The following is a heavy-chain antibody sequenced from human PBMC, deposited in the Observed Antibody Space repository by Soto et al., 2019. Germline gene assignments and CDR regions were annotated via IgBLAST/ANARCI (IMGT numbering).Heavy chain of an antibody. CDR3: ARDLLRYCTNGVCPGSYYYYYYGMDV. V-gene: IGHV3-53*01. D-gene: IGHD2-8*01. CDR2: IYSGGST. CDR1: WFTVSSNY. J-gene: IGHJ6*02. Sequence: GGSLRLSCASSWFTVSSNYMSWVRQAPGKGLEWVSVIYSGGSTYYADSVKGRFTISRDNSKNTLYLQMNSLRAEDTAVYYCARDLLRYCTNGVCPGSYYYYYYGMDVWGQGPRSPSP.